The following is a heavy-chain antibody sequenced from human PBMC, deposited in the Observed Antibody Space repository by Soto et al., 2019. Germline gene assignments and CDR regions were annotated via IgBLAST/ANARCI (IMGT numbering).Heavy chain of an antibody. CDR2: ISAYNGNT. CDR1: GYTFTSYG. CDR3: ARGHDYYDSSGYYSNWFDP. D-gene: IGHD3-22*01. J-gene: IGHJ5*02. V-gene: IGHV1-18*01. Sequence: GASVKVSCKASGYTFTSYGISWVRQAPGQGLEWMGWISAYNGNTSYAQKLQGRVTMTTDTSTSTAYMELRSLRSDDTAVYYCARGHDYYDSSGYYSNWFDPWGQGTLVTVSS.